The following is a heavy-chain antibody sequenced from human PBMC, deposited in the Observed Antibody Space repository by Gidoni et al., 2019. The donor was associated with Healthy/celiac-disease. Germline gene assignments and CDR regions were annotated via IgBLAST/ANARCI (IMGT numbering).Heavy chain of an antibody. CDR1: GFTVSSNY. V-gene: IGHV3-53*02. CDR2: IYSGGST. J-gene: IGHJ4*02. D-gene: IGHD4-17*01. Sequence: EVQLVETGGGLIQPGGSLRLSCAASGFTVSSNYMSWVRQAPGKGLEWVSVIYSGGSTYYADSVKGRFTISRDNSKNTLYLQMNSLRAEDTAVYYCARVAHDYDFDYWGQGTLVTVSS. CDR3: ARVAHDYDFDY.